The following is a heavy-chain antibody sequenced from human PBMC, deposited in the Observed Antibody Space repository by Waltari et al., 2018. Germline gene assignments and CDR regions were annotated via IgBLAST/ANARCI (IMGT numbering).Heavy chain of an antibody. CDR3: ARGAARRGIYYYYDMDV. CDR2: ISYDGSNK. J-gene: IGHJ6*03. Sequence: QGQLGESGGGVVQPGRSLRLSCAASGFTFSSYASNWVRQGPGKGLAWVAVISYDGSNKYYADSVTGRFTISRDNSKNPLYLQMNSLRAEDTAVYYCARGAARRGIYYYYDMDVWGKGTTVTISS. D-gene: IGHD6-6*01. CDR1: GFTFSSYA. V-gene: IGHV3-30-3*01.